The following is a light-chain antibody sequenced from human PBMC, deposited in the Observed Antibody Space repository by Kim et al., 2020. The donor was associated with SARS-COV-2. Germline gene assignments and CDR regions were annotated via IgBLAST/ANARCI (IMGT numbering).Light chain of an antibody. Sequence: AIQLTQSPSSLSASVGDRVTITCRATQDISSALAWYQQKPGKAPKLLICHASSLESGVPSRFSGSGSGTDFTLTISSLQPDDFATYYCQQFNNYPLTFGGGTKVDFK. CDR3: QQFNNYPLT. CDR2: HAS. CDR1: QDISSA. J-gene: IGKJ4*01. V-gene: IGKV1D-13*01.